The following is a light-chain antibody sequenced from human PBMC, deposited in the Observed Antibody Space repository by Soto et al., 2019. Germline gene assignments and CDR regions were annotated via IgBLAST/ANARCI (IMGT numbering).Light chain of an antibody. Sequence: EIVLTRSPGALSLSPGDMATLAFLSSESIGDYLAWYQQRPGQAPRLLIYAASRRASGTPHRFSGSGSERAFTLAISGLEPADFGVYYCQQYVTSPSITFGQGTRLEIK. CDR1: ESIGDY. J-gene: IGKJ5*01. V-gene: IGKV3-20*01. CDR3: QQYVTSPSIT. CDR2: AAS.